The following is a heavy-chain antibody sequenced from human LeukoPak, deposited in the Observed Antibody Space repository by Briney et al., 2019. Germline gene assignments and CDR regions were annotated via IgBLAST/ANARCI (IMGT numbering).Heavy chain of an antibody. V-gene: IGHV3-64*01. CDR1: GFSSSSYS. J-gene: IGHJ4*02. D-gene: IGHD2-8*02. CDR2: ISSNGGST. CDR3: ARVYCAGGVCYRYFES. Sequence: GGSLRLSCAASGFSSSSYSMHWVRQAPGKGLEYVSAISSNGGSTYYENSVKGRFTISRDNSKNTLYLQMGSLRAEDMAVYYCARVYCAGGVCYRYFESWGQGSLVTVSS.